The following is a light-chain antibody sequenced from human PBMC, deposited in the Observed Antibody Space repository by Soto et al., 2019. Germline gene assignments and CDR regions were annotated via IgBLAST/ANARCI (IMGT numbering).Light chain of an antibody. Sequence: DIQMTQSPSTLSASVGDRVTITCRASQSISVWLAWFQQKPGNAPKLLIYKASTLESGVPSRFSGSGSGTEFTLTISSLQPDDSATYYCQQYNNRWTVGQGTKVDIK. CDR3: QQYNNRWT. J-gene: IGKJ1*01. CDR1: QSISVW. V-gene: IGKV1-5*03. CDR2: KAS.